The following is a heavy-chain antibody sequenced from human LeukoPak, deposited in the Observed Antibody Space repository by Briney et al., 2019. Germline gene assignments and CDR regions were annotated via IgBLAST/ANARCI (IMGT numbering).Heavy chain of an antibody. D-gene: IGHD6-19*01. CDR2: INPRGGVT. CDR1: GYTFTNYY. V-gene: IGHV1-46*01. Sequence: GASVKVSCKASGYTFTNYYIHWVRQAPGQGLEWMGIINPRGGVTSYARKFQGRVSMTRDTSTSTVNVEVSSLTSDDTAVFYCAREGAVAGFDYWGQGTLVIVSS. CDR3: AREGAVAGFDY. J-gene: IGHJ4*02.